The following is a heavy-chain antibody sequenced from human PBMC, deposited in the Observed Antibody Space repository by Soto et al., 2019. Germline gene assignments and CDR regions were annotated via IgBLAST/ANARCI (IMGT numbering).Heavy chain of an antibody. CDR3: TTDKPHCTNGVCYFYYYYGMDV. D-gene: IGHD2-8*01. Sequence: EVQLVESGGGLVKPGGSLRLSCAASGFTFSNAWMSWVRQAPGKGLEWVGRIKSKNDGGTTDYAAPVKGRFTISRDDSKNTLYLQMNSLKTEDTAVYYCTTDKPHCTNGVCYFYYYYGMDVWGQGTTVTVSS. CDR1: GFTFSNAW. CDR2: IKSKNDGGTT. V-gene: IGHV3-15*01. J-gene: IGHJ6*02.